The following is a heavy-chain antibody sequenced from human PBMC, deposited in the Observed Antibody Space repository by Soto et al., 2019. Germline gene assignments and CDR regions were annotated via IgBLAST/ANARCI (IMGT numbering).Heavy chain of an antibody. CDR3: ARGRYAAY. V-gene: IGHV1-18*01. CDR1: GYAFTTYG. CDR2: ISAHNGNT. J-gene: IGHJ4*02. Sequence: QVHLVQSGAEVKKPGASVKVSCQGSGYAFTTYGITWVRQAPGQGLEWMGWISAHNGNTNYAQKLQGRVTVTRDTSTSSGYRELRSLRYDDAAVYYCARGRYAAYWGQGALVTVPS. D-gene: IGHD1-1*01.